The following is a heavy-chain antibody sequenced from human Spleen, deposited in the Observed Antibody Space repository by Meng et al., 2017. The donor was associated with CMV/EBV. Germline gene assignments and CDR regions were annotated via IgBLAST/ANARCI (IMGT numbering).Heavy chain of an antibody. CDR1: GFMFSRYG. V-gene: IGHV3-30*02. CDR3: VGDSGHYSFMSGEAFRI. Sequence: GGSLRLSCAASGFMFSRYGMNWVRQAPGKGLEWVAFLRYDGGDEYYADSVKGRFSISRDNSKNTLNLQMNSLRTEDTAVYYCVGDSGHYSFMSGEAFRIWGQGTMVTVSS. CDR2: LRYDGGDE. J-gene: IGHJ3*02. D-gene: IGHD3-22*01.